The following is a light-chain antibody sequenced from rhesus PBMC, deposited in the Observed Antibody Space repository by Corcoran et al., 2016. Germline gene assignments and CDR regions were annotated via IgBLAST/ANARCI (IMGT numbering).Light chain of an antibody. CDR3: LQYNSNPLT. J-gene: IGKJ4*01. CDR2: AAS. Sequence: DIQMTQSPSSLSASVGDRVTITCRASQGISTDLNWYQQKQGKAPKRLIYAASSWASGVPSRFSGSGSGTDFTLTIISLQPEDFATYFCLQYNSNPLTFGGGTKVEIK. V-gene: IGKV1-43*01. CDR1: QGISTD.